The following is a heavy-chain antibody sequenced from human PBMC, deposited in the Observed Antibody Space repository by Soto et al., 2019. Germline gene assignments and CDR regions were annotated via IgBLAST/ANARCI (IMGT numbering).Heavy chain of an antibody. CDR3: ARAGYCTNGVCYIPFDY. V-gene: IGHV3-7*01. CDR1: GFTFSSYW. D-gene: IGHD2-8*01. Sequence: GGSLRLSCAASGFTFSSYWMSWVRQAPGKGLEWVANIKQDGSEKYYVDFVKGRFTISRDNAKNLLYLQMNSLRAEDTAVYYCARAGYCTNGVCYIPFDYWGQGTLVTVSS. J-gene: IGHJ4*02. CDR2: IKQDGSEK.